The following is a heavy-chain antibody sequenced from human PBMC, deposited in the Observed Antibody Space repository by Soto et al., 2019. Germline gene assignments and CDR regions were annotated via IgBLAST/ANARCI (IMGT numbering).Heavy chain of an antibody. V-gene: IGHV1-58*01. Sequence: ASVKVSCKTSGFTFSSSAVHWVRQARGHRLQWIGWIDVGSANANYAQMLQERVTISVDTSNNQFSLKLSSVSAADTAVYYCARGPSGDKVDYWGQGTLVTVSS. CDR3: ARGPSGDKVDY. CDR1: GFTFSSSA. J-gene: IGHJ4*02. CDR2: IDVGSANA. D-gene: IGHD7-27*01.